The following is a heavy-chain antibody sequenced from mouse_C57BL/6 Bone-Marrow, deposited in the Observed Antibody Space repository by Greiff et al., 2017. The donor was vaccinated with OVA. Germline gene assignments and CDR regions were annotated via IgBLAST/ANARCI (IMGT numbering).Heavy chain of an antibody. J-gene: IGHJ2*01. CDR3: ARLHYYGSSYNY. CDR1: GYTFTDYY. CDR2: IFPGSGST. V-gene: IGHV1-75*01. D-gene: IGHD1-1*01. Sequence: QVQLKQSGPELVKPGASVKISCKASGYTFTDYYINWVKQRPGQGLEWIGWIFPGSGSTYYNEKFKGKATLTVDKSSSTAYMLLSSLTSEDSAVYFCARLHYYGSSYNYWGQGTTLTVSS.